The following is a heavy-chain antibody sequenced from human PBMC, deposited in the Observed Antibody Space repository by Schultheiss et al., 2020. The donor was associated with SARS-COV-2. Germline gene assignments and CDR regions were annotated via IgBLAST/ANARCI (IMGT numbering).Heavy chain of an antibody. Sequence: SCAASGFTFSSYSMNWVRQAPGKGLEWVSSISSSSSYIYYADSVKGRFTISRDNAKNSLYLQMNSLRAEDTAVYYCARGGHDVVVPSQMDVWGQGTTVTVSS. D-gene: IGHD2-2*01. CDR2: ISSSSSYI. CDR3: ARGGHDVVVPSQMDV. V-gene: IGHV3-21*01. J-gene: IGHJ6*02. CDR1: GFTFSSYS.